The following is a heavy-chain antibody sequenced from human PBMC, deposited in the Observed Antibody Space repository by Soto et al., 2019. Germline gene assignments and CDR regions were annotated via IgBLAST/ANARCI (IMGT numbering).Heavy chain of an antibody. CDR2: ISYDGSNI. CDR1: GITISAYG. J-gene: IGHJ4*02. D-gene: IGHD2-15*01. V-gene: IGHV3-30*03. CDR3: ATDILNCSGGSCYAKYDY. Sequence: QVQLVESGGGVVEPGRSLRLSCSTSGITISAYGMHWVRQAPGKGLEWVAGISYDGSNIFYTDSVKGRFTISIDNSKNTLFLRMNSLRAEDTAVYYCATDILNCSGGSCYAKYDYWGPGSLVTDSS.